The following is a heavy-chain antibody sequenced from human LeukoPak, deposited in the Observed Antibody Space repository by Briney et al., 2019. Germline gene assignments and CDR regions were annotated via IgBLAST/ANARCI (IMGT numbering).Heavy chain of an antibody. CDR2: ISSRSDYI. CDR3: ARDMHSSAF. V-gene: IGHV3-21*06. CDR1: GFTFKSYS. D-gene: IGHD6-25*01. J-gene: IGHJ4*02. Sequence: GGSLRLSCVASGFTFKSYSMSWVRQAPGKGLEWVAAISSRSDYIYYSESVKGRFTISRDNAKSSMFLQMNALSGGDTAVYYCARDMHSSAFWGQGTLVTVSS.